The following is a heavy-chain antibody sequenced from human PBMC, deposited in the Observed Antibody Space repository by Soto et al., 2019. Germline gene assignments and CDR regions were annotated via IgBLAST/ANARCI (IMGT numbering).Heavy chain of an antibody. Sequence: GGSLRLSCAASGFTFSNAYMSWVRQAPGKGLEWVGRIKSITDGGTTDYAAPVKGRFTISRDESKDTLYLQMNSLKTEDTAVYYCTSYYYGSGAFDYWGQGTLVTVSS. V-gene: IGHV3-15*01. CDR2: IKSITDGGTT. CDR1: GFTFSNAY. CDR3: TSYYYGSGAFDY. J-gene: IGHJ4*02. D-gene: IGHD3-10*01.